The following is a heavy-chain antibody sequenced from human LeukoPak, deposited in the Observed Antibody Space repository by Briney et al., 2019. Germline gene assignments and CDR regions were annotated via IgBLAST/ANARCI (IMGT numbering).Heavy chain of an antibody. D-gene: IGHD4-11*01. CDR2: IHYSGST. Sequence: SETLSLTCTVSGGSISSYSWSWIRQPPGKGPEWIGYIHYSGSTNNNPSLKSRVTISVDTSKNQFFLKLSSVTAADTAVYYCARGRADYSNFNNWFDPWGQGTLVTVSS. CDR3: ARGRADYSNFNNWFDP. J-gene: IGHJ5*02. V-gene: IGHV4-59*01. CDR1: GGSISSYS.